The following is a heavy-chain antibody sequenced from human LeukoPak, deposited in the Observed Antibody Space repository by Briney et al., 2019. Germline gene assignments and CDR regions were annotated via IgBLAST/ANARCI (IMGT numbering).Heavy chain of an antibody. CDR2: ISGSGGST. CDR3: AKDIGVAAAGKNFDY. D-gene: IGHD6-13*01. Sequence: PGGSLRVSCAASGFTFSSYAMSWVRQAPGKGLEWVSAISGSGGSTYYADSVKGRFTISRDNSKNTLYLQMNSLRAEDTAVYYCAKDIGVAAAGKNFDYWGQGTLVTVSS. V-gene: IGHV3-23*01. CDR1: GFTFSSYA. J-gene: IGHJ4*02.